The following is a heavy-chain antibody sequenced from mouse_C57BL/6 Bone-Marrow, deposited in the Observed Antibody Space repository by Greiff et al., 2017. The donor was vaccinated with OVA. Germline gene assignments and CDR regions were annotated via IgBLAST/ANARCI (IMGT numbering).Heavy chain of an antibody. CDR3: AREPGYYAMDY. J-gene: IGHJ4*01. V-gene: IGHV1-42*01. CDR1: GYSFTGYY. CDR2: INPSTGGT. Sequence: VQLKQSGPELVKPGASVKISCKASGYSFTGYYMNWVKQSPEKSLEWIGEINPSTGGTTYNQKFKAKATLTVDKSSSTAYMQLKSLTSEDSAVYYCAREPGYYAMDYWGQGTSVTVSS.